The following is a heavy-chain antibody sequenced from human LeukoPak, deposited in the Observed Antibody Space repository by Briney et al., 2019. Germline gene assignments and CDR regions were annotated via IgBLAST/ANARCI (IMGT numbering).Heavy chain of an antibody. Sequence: SETLPLTCTVSGYSISSGYYWGWIRQPPEKRLEWIGSIYPSGSTFYNPSLKSRVTMSVDTSKNQFSLKLSSVTAADTAVYYCARGGIVVVVAATLGWFDPWGQGTLVTVSS. CDR3: ARGGIVVVVAATLGWFDP. J-gene: IGHJ5*02. CDR2: IYPSGST. D-gene: IGHD2-15*01. CDR1: GYSISSGYY. V-gene: IGHV4-38-2*02.